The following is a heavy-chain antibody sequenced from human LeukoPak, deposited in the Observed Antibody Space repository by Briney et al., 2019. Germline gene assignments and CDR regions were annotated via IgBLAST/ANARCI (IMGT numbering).Heavy chain of an antibody. CDR2: IYYSGST. CDR1: GGSISSSNHH. D-gene: IGHD3-16*02. Sequence: PSETLSLTCTVSGGSISSSNHHWDWIRQPPGKGLEWIGNIYYSGSTYYNPSLKSRVTISVDTSRNRFSLRLSSVTAADTAVYYCARRLSGYTFDYWGQGTLVTVSS. V-gene: IGHV4-39*01. CDR3: ARRLSGYTFDY. J-gene: IGHJ4*02.